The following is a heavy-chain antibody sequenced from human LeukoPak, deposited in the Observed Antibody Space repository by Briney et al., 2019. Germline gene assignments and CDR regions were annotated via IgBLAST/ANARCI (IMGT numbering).Heavy chain of an antibody. V-gene: IGHV1-69*04. CDR1: GGTFSSYA. D-gene: IGHD5-12*01. CDR3: ARASGIVATDTYYYYGMDV. J-gene: IGHJ6*02. CDR2: IIPILGIA. Sequence: SVKVSCKASGGTFSSYAISWVRQAPGQGLEWMGRIIPILGIANYAQKFQGRVTITADKSTSTAYMELSSLRSEDTAVYYCARASGIVATDTYYYYGMDVWGQGTTVTVS.